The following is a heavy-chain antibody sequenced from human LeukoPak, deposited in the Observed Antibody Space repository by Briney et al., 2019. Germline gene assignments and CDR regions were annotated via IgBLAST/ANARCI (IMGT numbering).Heavy chain of an antibody. D-gene: IGHD3-10*01. CDR3: ARGDGSGRYYPNWFDP. CDR2: MYPGDSDT. Sequence: GESLKISCKGSGYSFTSYWIGWVRQMPGKGLEWMGIMYPGDSDTRYSPSFQGQVTISADKSNNIAYLQWSSLKASDTAMCFCARGDGSGRYYPNWFDPWGQGTLVTVSS. CDR1: GYSFTSYW. J-gene: IGHJ5*02. V-gene: IGHV5-51*01.